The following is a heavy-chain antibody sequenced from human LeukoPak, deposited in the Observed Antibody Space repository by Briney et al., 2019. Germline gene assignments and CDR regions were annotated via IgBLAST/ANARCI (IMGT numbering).Heavy chain of an antibody. D-gene: IGHD3-9*01. CDR3: ARGADPFYYDILTGYYLRYGMDV. CDR1: GFTFSSYD. CDR2: IGTAGDT. Sequence: GGSLRLSCAASGFTFSSYDMHWVRQATGKGLEWVSAIGTAGDTYYPGSVKGRFTISRENAKNSLYLQMNSLRAGDAAVYYCARGADPFYYDILTGYYLRYGMDVWGQGTTVTASS. V-gene: IGHV3-13*01. J-gene: IGHJ6*02.